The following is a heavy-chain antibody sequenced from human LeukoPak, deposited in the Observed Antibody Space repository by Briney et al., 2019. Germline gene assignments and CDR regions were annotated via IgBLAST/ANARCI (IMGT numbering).Heavy chain of an antibody. Sequence: YTFXXXYMHWVRQAPGXXRXWVGIINPSGGSTSYAQKFQGRVTMTRDTSTSTVYMELSRLRSEDTAVYYCAXDXGXXYXGPXXXXDYWGQGTXVTVSS. CDR3: AXDXGXXYXGPXXXXDY. V-gene: IGHV1-46*01. J-gene: IGHJ4*02. CDR1: YTFXXXY. D-gene: IGHD1-26*01. CDR2: INPSGGST.